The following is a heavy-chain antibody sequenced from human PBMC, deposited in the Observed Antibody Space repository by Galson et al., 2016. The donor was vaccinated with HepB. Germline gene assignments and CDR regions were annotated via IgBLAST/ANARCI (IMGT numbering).Heavy chain of an antibody. CDR1: GYNFADYW. V-gene: IGHV5-51*01. J-gene: IGHJ5*02. CDR3: ARHVGVPWPPAWFDP. Sequence: QSGAEVKKPGESLKISCKVSGYNFADYWIGWVRQMPGKGLELIGLIYPYDSDTRYSPSFQGQVTISADKSTNTAYLQWNSLTASDTAIYYCARHVGVPWPPAWFDPWGQGTLVIVS. D-gene: IGHD2-21*01. CDR2: IYPYDSDT.